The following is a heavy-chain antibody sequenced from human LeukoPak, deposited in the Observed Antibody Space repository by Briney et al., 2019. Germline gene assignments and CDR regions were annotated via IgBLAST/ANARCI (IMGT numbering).Heavy chain of an antibody. J-gene: IGHJ6*02. CDR3: ARDEGGYYYYYGMDV. D-gene: IGHD3-16*01. V-gene: IGHV3-74*01. Sequence: QTGGSLRLSCAASGFTFSSYWMHWVRQAPGKGLVWVSRINSDGSSTSYADSVKGRFTISRDNAKNTLYLQMNSLRAEDTAVYYCARDEGGYYYYYGMDVWGQGTTVTVSS. CDR2: INSDGSST. CDR1: GFTFSSYW.